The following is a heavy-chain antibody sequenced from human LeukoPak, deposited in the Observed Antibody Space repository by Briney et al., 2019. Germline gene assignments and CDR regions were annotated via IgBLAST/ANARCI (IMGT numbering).Heavy chain of an antibody. Sequence: GGSLRLSCAASGFTFSSYWMSWVRPAPGKGLEWVAVAYGDGSSQYYADSVKGRFSISKDISKNTLSLQMNSLRAEDTAVYSCATGGNFYYSHWGQGTLVTVSS. CDR2: AYGDGSSQ. CDR3: ATGGNFYYSH. CDR1: GFTFSSYW. D-gene: IGHD4-11*01. J-gene: IGHJ1*01. V-gene: IGHV3-33*08.